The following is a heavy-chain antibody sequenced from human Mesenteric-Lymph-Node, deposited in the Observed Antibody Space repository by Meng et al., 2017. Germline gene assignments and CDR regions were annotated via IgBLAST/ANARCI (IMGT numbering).Heavy chain of an antibody. CDR3: VRDTRRGGGWFDP. CDR2: IYHGVNI. Sequence: QVLLAELVPGLVGPSGTLSPTCAVSGDSITSGDYSWTWIRQPPGKGLEWIGYIYHGVNIYYTPSLRSRVTISVDKSRNQFSLKLTSVSAADTAVYYCVRDTRRGGGWFDPWGQGTLVTVSS. D-gene: IGHD3-10*01. CDR1: GDSITSGDYS. J-gene: IGHJ5*02. V-gene: IGHV4-30-2*01.